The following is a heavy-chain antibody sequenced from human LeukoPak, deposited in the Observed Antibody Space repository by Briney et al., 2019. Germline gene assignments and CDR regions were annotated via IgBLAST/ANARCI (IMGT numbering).Heavy chain of an antibody. J-gene: IGHJ4*02. Sequence: PSETLSLTCTVSGGSISSSSYYWGWIRQPPGKGLEWIGSIYYSGSTYYNPSLKSRVTISVDTSKNQFSLKLSSVTAADTAVYYCARDLSEDFDYWGQGTLVTVSS. CDR3: ARDLSEDFDY. CDR1: GGSISSSSYY. V-gene: IGHV4-39*02. CDR2: IYYSGST.